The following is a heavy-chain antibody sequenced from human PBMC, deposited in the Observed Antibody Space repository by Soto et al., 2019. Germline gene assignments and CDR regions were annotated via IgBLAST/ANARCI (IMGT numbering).Heavy chain of an antibody. V-gene: IGHV3-74*01. D-gene: IGHD6-13*01. J-gene: IGHJ5*02. CDR3: ARGGSTSWLRALDL. CDR2: IDFDGRST. CDR1: GFTFSSYY. Sequence: EVQLVESGGGLVQPGGSLRLSCAVSGFTFSSYYMQWVRQGPGKGLVYVARIDFDGRSTVHADSVKGRFTISRENAKNTLYLQMNSLGVEDTGVYYCARGGSTSWLRALDLWGQGTLVTVSS.